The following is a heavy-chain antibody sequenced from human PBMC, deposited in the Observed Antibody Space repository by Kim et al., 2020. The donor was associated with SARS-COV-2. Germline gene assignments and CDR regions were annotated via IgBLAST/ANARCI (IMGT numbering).Heavy chain of an antibody. CDR1: GGSISSYY. Sequence: SETLSLTCTVSGGSISSYYWSWIRQPPGKGLEWIGYIYYSGSTNYNPSLKSRVTISVDTSKNQFSLKLSSVTAADTAVYYCARGRGNWNDEGYYYYGMDVWGQGTTVTVSS. D-gene: IGHD1-1*01. V-gene: IGHV4-59*01. CDR3: ARGRGNWNDEGYYYYGMDV. CDR2: IYYSGST. J-gene: IGHJ6*02.